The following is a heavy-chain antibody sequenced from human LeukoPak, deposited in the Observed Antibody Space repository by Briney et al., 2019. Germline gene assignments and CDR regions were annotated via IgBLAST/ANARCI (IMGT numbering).Heavy chain of an antibody. V-gene: IGHV4-39*07. CDR1: GGSISSSSYY. Sequence: PSETLSLTCTVSGGSISSSSYYWGWIRQPPGKGLEWIGSIYYSGSTYYNPSLKSRVAISVDMSKNQFSLKLSSVTAADTAVYYCAREGRDGDYGLLGHYYGMDVWGQGTTVTVSS. CDR3: AREGRDGDYGLLGHYYGMDV. CDR2: IYYSGST. J-gene: IGHJ6*02. D-gene: IGHD4-17*01.